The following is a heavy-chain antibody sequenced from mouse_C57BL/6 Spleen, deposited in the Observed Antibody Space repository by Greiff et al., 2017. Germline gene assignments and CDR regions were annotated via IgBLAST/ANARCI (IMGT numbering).Heavy chain of an antibody. V-gene: IGHV1-72*01. Sequence: QVQLQQSGAELVKPGASVKLSCKASGYTFTSYWMNWVKQRPGRGLEWIGKIDPKSGGTKYNEKFKGKATLTVDKPSSTAYMQLSSLTSEDSAVYYCARADYGNYEFDYWGQGTTLTVSS. CDR3: ARADYGNYEFDY. D-gene: IGHD2-1*01. CDR2: IDPKSGGT. J-gene: IGHJ2*01. CDR1: GYTFTSYW.